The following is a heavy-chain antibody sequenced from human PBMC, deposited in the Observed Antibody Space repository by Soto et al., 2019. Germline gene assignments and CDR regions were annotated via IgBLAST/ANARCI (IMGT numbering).Heavy chain of an antibody. J-gene: IGHJ2*01. CDR2: IYYSGST. Sequence: SETLSLTCNVSGGSVSSADYYWTWVRQPPGKGLEWIGYIYYSGSTNYNPSLESRVTLSVDTSKNQFSLTLSSVTAADTAVYYCARVGLAWRAMAFWYFDLWGRGTLVTVSS. D-gene: IGHD5-18*01. CDR1: GGSVSSADYY. V-gene: IGHV4-61*08. CDR3: ARVGLAWRAMAFWYFDL.